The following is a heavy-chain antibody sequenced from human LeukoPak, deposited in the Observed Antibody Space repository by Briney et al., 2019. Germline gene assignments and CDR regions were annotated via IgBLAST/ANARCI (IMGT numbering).Heavy chain of an antibody. CDR2: ISGSGGGA. CDR3: AKAAVAGTMPGIPAGDY. J-gene: IGHJ4*02. V-gene: IGHV3-23*01. CDR1: GFTFSSYA. D-gene: IGHD6-19*01. Sequence: PGGSLRLSCAASGFTFSSYAMSWVRQAPGKGLEWVSVISGSGGGAYYADSVKGRFTISRDNSKSTMYLQMNRLRAEDTAVYYCAKAAVAGTMPGIPAGDYWGQGTLVTVSS.